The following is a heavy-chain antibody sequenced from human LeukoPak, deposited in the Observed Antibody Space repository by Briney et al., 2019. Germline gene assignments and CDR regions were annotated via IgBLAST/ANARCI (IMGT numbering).Heavy chain of an antibody. CDR1: GGSIGTYY. V-gene: IGHV4-59*01. Sequence: PSETLSLTCTVSGGSIGTYYWSWIRQPPGKGLEWIGYIHYSGSTNCHPSLKSRATISVDTSKTQISLKLSPVTAADTAVYYCARQRVPGYNYWSFDLWGRGTLVTVSS. J-gene: IGHJ2*01. CDR3: ARQRVPGYNYWSFDL. CDR2: IHYSGST. D-gene: IGHD5-24*01.